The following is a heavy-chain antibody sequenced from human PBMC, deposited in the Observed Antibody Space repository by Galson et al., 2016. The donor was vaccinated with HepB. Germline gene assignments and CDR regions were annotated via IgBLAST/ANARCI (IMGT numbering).Heavy chain of an antibody. CDR1: GFTVSNNY. J-gene: IGHJ4*02. CDR2: IYSGGST. V-gene: IGHV3-53*01. D-gene: IGHD3-16*02. Sequence: SLRLSCAASGFTVSNNYMSWVRQAPGKGLEWVSLIYSGGSTSYADSVKGRFTISRDHFKNTLYLQMNSLRAEDTAVYFGTCGRSPGAYWGQGTLVTVSS. CDR3: TCGRSPGAY.